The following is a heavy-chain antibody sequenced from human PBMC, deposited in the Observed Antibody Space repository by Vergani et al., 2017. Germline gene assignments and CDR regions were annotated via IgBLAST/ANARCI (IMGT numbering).Heavy chain of an antibody. CDR1: GFTFSDYY. V-gene: IGHV3-11*01. D-gene: IGHD5-18*01. CDR3: ASQMESDTAMVTSYAGYYYYGMDV. Sequence: QVQLVESGGGLVKPGGSLRLSCAASGFTFSDYYMSWIRQAPGKGLEWVSYISSSGSTIYYADSVKGRFTISRDNAKNSLYLQMNSLRAEDTAVYYCASQMESDTAMVTSYAGYYYYGMDVWGQGTTVTVSS. CDR2: ISSSGSTI. J-gene: IGHJ6*02.